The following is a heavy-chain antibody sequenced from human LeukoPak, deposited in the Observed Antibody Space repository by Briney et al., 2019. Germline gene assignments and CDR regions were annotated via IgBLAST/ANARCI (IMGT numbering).Heavy chain of an antibody. V-gene: IGHV1-18*01. CDR2: ISAYNGNT. Sequence: ASVKVSCKASGYTFTSFGISWVRQAPGQGLEWMGWISAYNGNTNYAQKLQGRVTMTTDTSTSTAYMELRSLRSDDTAVYYCARDLASMGVIFFDYWGRGTLVTVSS. J-gene: IGHJ4*02. CDR3: ARDLASMGVIFFDY. D-gene: IGHD3-16*02. CDR1: GYTFTSFG.